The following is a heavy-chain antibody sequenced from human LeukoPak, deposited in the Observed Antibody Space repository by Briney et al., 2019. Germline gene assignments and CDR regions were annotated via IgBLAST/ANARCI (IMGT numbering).Heavy chain of an antibody. V-gene: IGHV3-74*01. D-gene: IGHD3-22*01. J-gene: IGHJ4*02. CDR3: TRVMWDSSGYPIDY. Sequence: GGSLRLSCAASGFTFSSNWMHWVRQAPGKGLVWVSRINEDGSTTNYADSVKGRSTIFRDNAKNTLYLQMNSLRAEDTAVYYCTRVMWDSSGYPIDYWGQGSLVTVSS. CDR2: INEDGSTT. CDR1: GFTFSSNW.